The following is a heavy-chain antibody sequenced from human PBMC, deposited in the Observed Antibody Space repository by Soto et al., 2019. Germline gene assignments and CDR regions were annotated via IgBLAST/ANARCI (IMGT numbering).Heavy chain of an antibody. CDR3: AREGRNCSGGSCYPTYYYYGMDV. CDR1: GFTFSSYG. V-gene: IGHV3-33*08. CDR2: IWYDGSNK. J-gene: IGHJ6*02. D-gene: IGHD2-15*01. Sequence: GGSLRLSCAASGFTFSSYGMHWVRQAPGKGLEWVAVIWYDGSNKYYADSVKGRFTISRDNSKNTLYLQMNSLRAEDTAVYYCAREGRNCSGGSCYPTYYYYGMDVWGQGTTVTVSS.